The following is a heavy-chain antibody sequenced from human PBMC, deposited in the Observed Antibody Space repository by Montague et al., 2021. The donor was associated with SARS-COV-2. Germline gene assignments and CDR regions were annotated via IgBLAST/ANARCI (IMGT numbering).Heavy chain of an antibody. CDR1: GGSVSSYY. J-gene: IGHJ5*02. CDR2: IYYSGST. V-gene: IGHV4-59*02. CDR3: ARDRPPYYYDNSGHFLHGWFDP. D-gene: IGHD3-22*01. Sequence: SETLSLTCSVSGGSVSSYYLNWIRQTPGKGLEWIGNIYYSGSTNYNPSLKSRVTMSVDTSKNQFSLKLSSVTAADTAAYYCARDRPPYYYDNSGHFLHGWFDPWGQGTLVTVSS.